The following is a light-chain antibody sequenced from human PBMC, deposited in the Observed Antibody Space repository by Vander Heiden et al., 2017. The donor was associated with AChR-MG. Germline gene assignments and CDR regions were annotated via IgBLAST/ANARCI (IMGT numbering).Light chain of an antibody. CDR2: LAS. CDR3: QQYYSVPPT. V-gene: IGKV4-1*01. CDR1: QSVLYSSNKKNY. Sequence: DIVMTQSPDSLAVSLGERATINCKSSQSVLYSSNKKNYLAWYQQKPGQPPKVLISLASTRESGVPCRIRCRGFGTDFTLTISSLQAEDVAVYYCQQYYSVPPTFGQGTKVEIK. J-gene: IGKJ1*01.